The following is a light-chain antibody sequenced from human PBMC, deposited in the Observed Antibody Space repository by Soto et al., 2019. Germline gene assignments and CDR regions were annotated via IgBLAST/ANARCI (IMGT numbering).Light chain of an antibody. V-gene: IGKV3-20*01. Sequence: DIVLTQSPGTLSLSPGERAALSCRASQSVTSNYLAWYQQKPGQAPSLIIYATSIKATCISDRFSGSGSGTDFTLTISRLKPEDFAVYFCQQYGSSPVTFGGGTRLEMK. CDR1: QSVTSNY. CDR3: QQYGSSPVT. J-gene: IGKJ4*01. CDR2: ATS.